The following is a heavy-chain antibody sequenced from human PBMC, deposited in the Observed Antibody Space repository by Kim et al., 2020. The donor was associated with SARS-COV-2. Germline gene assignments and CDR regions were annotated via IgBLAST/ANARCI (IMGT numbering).Heavy chain of an antibody. V-gene: IGHV5-51*01. CDR2: IYPGDSDT. CDR1: GYTFRDFW. D-gene: IGHD2-8*01. Sequence: GESLKISCQGSGYTFRDFWIVWVRQMPGKGLEVMGIIYPGDSDTRYSPSFRGQVNISADKSISTAYLQWSSLKASDSAMYYCTRLSWGAGMVFHKEHREGREGLDDWGQGTTVTVSS. CDR3: TRLSWGAGMVFHKEHREGREGLDD. J-gene: IGHJ6*02.